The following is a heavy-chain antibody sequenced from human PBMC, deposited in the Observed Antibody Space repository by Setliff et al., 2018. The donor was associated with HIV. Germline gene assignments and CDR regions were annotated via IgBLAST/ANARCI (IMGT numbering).Heavy chain of an antibody. CDR3: ARDGRDGYNYGPDY. J-gene: IGHJ4*02. Sequence: PSETLSLTCIVSGGSITSSGYYWGWIRQPPGKGLEWIGSVYYSGTTYYNPSLKSRLTISVVTSKNQFSLNSLRAEDTAVYYCARDGRDGYNYGPDYWGQGTLVTVSS. CDR1: GGSITSSGYY. CDR2: VYYSGTT. V-gene: IGHV4-39*02. D-gene: IGHD1-1*01.